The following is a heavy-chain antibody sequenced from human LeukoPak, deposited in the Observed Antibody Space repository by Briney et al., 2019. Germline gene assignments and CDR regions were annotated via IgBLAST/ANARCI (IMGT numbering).Heavy chain of an antibody. CDR2: IIPILGIA. J-gene: IGHJ4*02. CDR1: GGTFSSYA. V-gene: IGHV1-69*04. CDR3: ARWTTVTTSYFDY. D-gene: IGHD4-17*01. Sequence: SVKVSCKASGGTFSSYAISWVRQAPGQGLEWMGRIIPILGIANYAQKFQGRVTMTRNTSISTAYMELSSLRSEDTAVYYCARWTTVTTSYFDYWGQGTLVTVSS.